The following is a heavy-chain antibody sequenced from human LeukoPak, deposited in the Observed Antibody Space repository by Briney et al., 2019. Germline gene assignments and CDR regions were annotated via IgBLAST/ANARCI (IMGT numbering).Heavy chain of an antibody. V-gene: IGHV1-69*05. Sequence: ASVKVSCKASGGTFSSYAISWVRQAPGQGLEWMGGIIPIFGTANYAQKFQGRVTITRNTSISTAYMEPSSLRSEDTAVYYCARGVDGGSDYWGQGTLVTVSS. CDR3: ARGVDGGSDY. CDR1: GGTFSSYA. J-gene: IGHJ4*02. CDR2: IIPIFGTA. D-gene: IGHD5-24*01.